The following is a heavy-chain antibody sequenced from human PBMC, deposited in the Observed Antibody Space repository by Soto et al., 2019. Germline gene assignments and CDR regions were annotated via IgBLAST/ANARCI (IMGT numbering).Heavy chain of an antibody. CDR1: GGTFSSYT. D-gene: IGHD2-2*01. CDR2: IIPILGIA. V-gene: IGHV1-69*02. J-gene: IGHJ6*02. Sequence: SVKVSCKASGGTFSSYTISWVRQAPGQGLEWMGRIIPILGIANYAQKFQGRVTITADKSTSTAYMELSSLRSEDTAVYYCARGLRDCSSTSCYGHYYYGMDVWGQGTTVTVSS. CDR3: ARGLRDCSSTSCYGHYYYGMDV.